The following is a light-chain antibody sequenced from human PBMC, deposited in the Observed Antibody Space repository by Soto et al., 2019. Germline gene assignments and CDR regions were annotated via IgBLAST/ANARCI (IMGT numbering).Light chain of an antibody. J-gene: IGKJ1*01. CDR3: QQYGSSPWT. V-gene: IGKV3-20*01. CDR2: GAS. CDR1: QSVSSSY. Sequence: EIVLTQSPGTLSLSPGERATLSCRASQSVSSSYLAWYQQKPGQAPRPLIYGASSRAICIPDRFSGSGSGTDFNLTSSSLEHEDCAVYYCQQYGSSPWTFGQGTKAEIK.